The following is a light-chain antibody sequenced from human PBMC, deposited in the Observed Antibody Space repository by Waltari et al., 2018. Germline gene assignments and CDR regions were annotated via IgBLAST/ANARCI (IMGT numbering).Light chain of an antibody. J-gene: IGLJ1*01. V-gene: IGLV1-47*01. CDR2: RNN. CDR1: NANLGRNY. CDR3: ASWDDSHYV. Sequence: QSVLTQPPSASETPGQRVTTSCSGSNANLGRNYLYWYQQLPGTAPKLLIYRNNQRSSGVPDRFSASKSGTSASLAIDGLRSEDEAIYYCASWDDSHYVFGPGTQVTVL.